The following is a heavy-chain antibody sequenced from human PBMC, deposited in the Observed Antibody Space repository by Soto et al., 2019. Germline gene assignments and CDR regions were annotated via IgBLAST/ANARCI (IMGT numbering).Heavy chain of an antibody. D-gene: IGHD3-10*01. J-gene: IGHJ6*02. CDR3: AGRSKCYFYYYGLDV. Sequence: ASVKVSCKASGNTFASYGISWVRQAPGQGLEWMGWISPYNGDTEYSQKLQDRLTMTTDTSASTAYVELRNLRSDDTAVYYCAGRSKCYFYYYGLDVWGQGTTVTVSS. CDR1: GNTFASYG. CDR2: ISPYNGDT. V-gene: IGHV1-18*01.